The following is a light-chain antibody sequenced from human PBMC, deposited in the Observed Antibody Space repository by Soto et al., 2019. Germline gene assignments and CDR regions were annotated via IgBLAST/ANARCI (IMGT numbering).Light chain of an antibody. CDR2: YKSDSDK. CDR1: SDINVGPYR. CDR3: MIWHSTAVV. J-gene: IGLJ2*01. Sequence: QLVLTQPSSLSASPGASASLTCTLRSDINVGPYRIYWYQQKPGSRPQHLLTYKSDSDKQQGSGVPSRFSGSKDASANAAILLISGLQSEDEADYYCMIWHSTAVVFGGGTKLTVL. V-gene: IGLV5-45*03.